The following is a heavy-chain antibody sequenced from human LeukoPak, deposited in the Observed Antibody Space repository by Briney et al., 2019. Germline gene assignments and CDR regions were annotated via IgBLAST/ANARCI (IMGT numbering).Heavy chain of an antibody. Sequence: PSETLSLTCTVSGGSINNYYWSWIRQPPGKGLEWIGYIYYSGSTNYNPSLKSRVTISVYTSKNQFSLKLSSVTAADTAVYYCARSAWSYYYYMDVWGKGTTVTVSS. CDR2: IYYSGST. D-gene: IGHD2-15*01. J-gene: IGHJ6*03. CDR1: GGSINNYY. V-gene: IGHV4-59*08. CDR3: ARSAWSYYYYMDV.